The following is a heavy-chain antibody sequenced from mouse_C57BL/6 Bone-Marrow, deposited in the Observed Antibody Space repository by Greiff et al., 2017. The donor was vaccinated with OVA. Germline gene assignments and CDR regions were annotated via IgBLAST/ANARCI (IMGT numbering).Heavy chain of an antibody. Sequence: EVQLVESGGGSVKPGGSLKLSCAASGFTFSDYGMHWVRQAPEKGLEWDAYISSGSSTIYYADTVKGRFTISRDNAKNTLFLQMTSLRSEDTAMYYCARPKTGKGDAMDYWGQGTSVTVSS. V-gene: IGHV5-17*01. CDR3: ARPKTGKGDAMDY. CDR2: ISSGSSTI. D-gene: IGHD1-1*01. CDR1: GFTFSDYG. J-gene: IGHJ4*01.